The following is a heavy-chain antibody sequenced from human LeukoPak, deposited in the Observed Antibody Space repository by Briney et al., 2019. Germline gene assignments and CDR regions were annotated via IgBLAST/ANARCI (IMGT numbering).Heavy chain of an antibody. CDR3: ARCVVARFGPFDP. CDR1: GYTFTSYS. J-gene: IGHJ5*02. V-gene: IGHV1-46*01. Sequence: ASVKVSCKASGYTFTSYSIHWVRQAPGQGLEWMGIIKPSGGSTSYAQKFQGRVTMTSDTSTSTVYMELSSLRSEDTAVYYCARCVVARFGPFDPWGQGTLVTVSS. CDR2: IKPSGGST. D-gene: IGHD2-15*01.